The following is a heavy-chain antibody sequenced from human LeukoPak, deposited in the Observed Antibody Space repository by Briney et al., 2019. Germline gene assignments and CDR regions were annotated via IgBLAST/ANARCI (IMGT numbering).Heavy chain of an antibody. CDR3: ARDLAVAGPPNYYYYYGMDV. CDR2: INTNTGNP. CDR1: GYTFTSYA. V-gene: IGHV7-4-1*01. J-gene: IGHJ6*02. D-gene: IGHD6-19*01. Sequence: ASVKVSCKASGYTFTSYAMNWVRQAPGQGLEWMGWINTNTGNPTYAQGFTGRFVFSLDTSVSTAYLQICSLKAEDTAVHYCARDLAVAGPPNYYYYYGMDVWGQGTTVTVSS.